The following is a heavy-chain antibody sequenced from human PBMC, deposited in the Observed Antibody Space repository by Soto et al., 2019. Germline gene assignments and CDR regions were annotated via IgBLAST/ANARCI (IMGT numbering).Heavy chain of an antibody. Sequence: GGSLRLSCAASGFTFSSYDMHWVRQATGKGLEWVSAIGTAGDTYYPGSVKGRFTISRENAKNSLYLQMNSLRAEDTAVYYCARDRVSVTRYGSDTGGLDVWGQGTTVTVSS. CDR1: GFTFSSYD. CDR3: ARDRVSVTRYGSDTGGLDV. J-gene: IGHJ6*02. CDR2: IGTAGDT. V-gene: IGHV3-13*01. D-gene: IGHD3-10*01.